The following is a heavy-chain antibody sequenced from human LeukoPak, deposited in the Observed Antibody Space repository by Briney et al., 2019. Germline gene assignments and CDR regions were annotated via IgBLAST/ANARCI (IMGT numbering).Heavy chain of an antibody. CDR1: GFTFSSYG. D-gene: IGHD3-16*01. CDR2: IKYDGSDK. CDR3: VRGGGSFDS. Sequence: GRSLRLSCAASGFTFSSYGMHWVRQAPTKGLEWVANIKYDGSDKRYVDSVKGRFTVSRDNANNSLYLQMNSLRAEDTAVYYCVRGGGSFDSWGQGTLVTVSS. J-gene: IGHJ4*02. V-gene: IGHV3-7*04.